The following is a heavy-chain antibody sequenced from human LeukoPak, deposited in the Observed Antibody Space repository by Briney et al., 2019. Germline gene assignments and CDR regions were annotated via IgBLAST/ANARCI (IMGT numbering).Heavy chain of an antibody. J-gene: IGHJ6*02. CDR1: GFTFSTYA. D-gene: IGHD3-10*01. CDR3: ARVWVVRGVMGGLDV. V-gene: IGHV3-33*01. Sequence: GKSLRLSCATSGFTFSTYAMYWLRRAPGKGLEWVAVIWYHGTNSLHADSVKDRFTISRDNSKNTVYLQMNSLRAEDTAVYYCARVWVVRGVMGGLDVWGQGTTVTVSS. CDR2: IWYHGTNS.